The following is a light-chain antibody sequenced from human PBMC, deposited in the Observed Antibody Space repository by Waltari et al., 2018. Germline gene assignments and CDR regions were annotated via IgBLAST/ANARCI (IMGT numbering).Light chain of an antibody. CDR2: DPA. J-gene: IGKJ5*01. V-gene: IGKV3D-15*01. CDR1: QHIYSN. CDR3: QQYNRWPPIT. Sequence: EIVMTQSPATLSVSPGERATLASRASQHIYSNLAWYHQKPGQPPWLLIYDPAPRATGIPARCTGSGSGTAVTLTISSRQSEDSAVYSCQQYNRWPPITFGQGTRLEIK.